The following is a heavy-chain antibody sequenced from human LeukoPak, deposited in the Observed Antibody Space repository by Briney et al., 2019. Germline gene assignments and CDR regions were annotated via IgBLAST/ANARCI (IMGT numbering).Heavy chain of an antibody. Sequence: SVKVSCRASGGTFSSYAIRWVRQAPGQGLEWMGGIIPIFGTANYAQKFQGRVTITADESTSTAYMELSSLRSEDTAVYYCARGDSSSWYSPLDYWGQGTLVTVSS. CDR1: GGTFSSYA. CDR3: ARGDSSSWYSPLDY. V-gene: IGHV1-69*13. J-gene: IGHJ4*02. D-gene: IGHD6-13*01. CDR2: IIPIFGTA.